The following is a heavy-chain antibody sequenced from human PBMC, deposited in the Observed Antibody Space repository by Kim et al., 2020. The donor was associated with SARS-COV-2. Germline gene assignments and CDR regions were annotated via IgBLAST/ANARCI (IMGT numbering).Heavy chain of an antibody. CDR2: IIPIFGTA. J-gene: IGHJ6*02. CDR1: GGTFSSYA. D-gene: IGHD1-20*01. Sequence: SVKVSCKASGGTFSSYAISWVRQAPGQGLEWMGGIIPIFGTANYAQKFQGRVTITADESTSTAYMELSSLRSEDTAVYYCARYNWNDGLVYYYYGMDVWGQGTTVTVSS. V-gene: IGHV1-69*13. CDR3: ARYNWNDGLVYYYYGMDV.